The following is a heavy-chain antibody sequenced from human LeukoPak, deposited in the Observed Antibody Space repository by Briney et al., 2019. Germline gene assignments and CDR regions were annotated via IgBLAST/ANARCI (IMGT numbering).Heavy chain of an antibody. V-gene: IGHV1-69*05. CDR1: GGTFSYTA. J-gene: IGHJ5*02. Sequence: GASVKVSCKASGGTFSYTAISWVRQAPGQGLEWMGGIIPLFGTTNYDQKSQGRVTITKNDSTTTAYMELSSLRSDYTAMYYCARAAYNDFWSEYNYFGPWGQGALVTVSS. CDR2: IIPLFGTT. D-gene: IGHD3-3*01. CDR3: ARAAYNDFWSEYNYFGP.